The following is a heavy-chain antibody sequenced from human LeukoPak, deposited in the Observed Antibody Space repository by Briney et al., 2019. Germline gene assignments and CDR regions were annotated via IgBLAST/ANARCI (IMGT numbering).Heavy chain of an antibody. Sequence: SETLSLTCTVSGGSISSSSYYWGWIRQPPGKGLEWIGSIYYSGSTYYNPSLKSRVTISVDTSKNQFSLKLSSVTAADTAVYYCARKIAAAANFDYWGQGTLVTVSS. CDR2: IYYSGST. J-gene: IGHJ4*02. V-gene: IGHV4-39*07. CDR3: ARKIAAAANFDY. CDR1: GGSISSSSYY. D-gene: IGHD6-13*01.